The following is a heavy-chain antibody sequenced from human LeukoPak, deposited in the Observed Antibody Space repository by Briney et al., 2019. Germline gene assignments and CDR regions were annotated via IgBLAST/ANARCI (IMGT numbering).Heavy chain of an antibody. J-gene: IGHJ6*02. Sequence: GASVKVSCKASGGTFSSYAISWVRQAPGQGLEWMGGIIPIFGTANYAQKFQGRVTITADKSTSTAYMELSSLRSEDTAVYYCARAPRYSNYDAYYYYGMDVWGQGTTVTVSS. D-gene: IGHD4-11*01. CDR1: GGTFSSYA. V-gene: IGHV1-69*06. CDR3: ARAPRYSNYDAYYYYGMDV. CDR2: IIPIFGTA.